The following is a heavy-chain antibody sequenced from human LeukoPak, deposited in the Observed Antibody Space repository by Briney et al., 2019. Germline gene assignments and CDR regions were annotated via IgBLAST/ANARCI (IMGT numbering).Heavy chain of an antibody. V-gene: IGHV1-2*02. CDR1: GYTFTGYY. CDR2: INPNSGGT. J-gene: IGHJ4*02. Sequence: ASVKVSCKASGYTFTGYYMHWVRQAPGQGLEWMGWINPNSGGTNYAQKFQGGVTMTRDTSISTAYMELSRLRSDDTAVYYCARVSDSGYDYFFDYWGQGTLVTVSS. CDR3: ARVSDSGYDYFFDY. D-gene: IGHD5-12*01.